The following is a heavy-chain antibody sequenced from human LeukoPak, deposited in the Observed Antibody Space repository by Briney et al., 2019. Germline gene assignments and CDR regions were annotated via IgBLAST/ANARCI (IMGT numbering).Heavy chain of an antibody. CDR2: IYYSGST. D-gene: IGHD3-16*02. J-gene: IGHJ4*02. Sequence: PSETPSLTCTVSGGSISSSSYYWGWIRQPPGKGLEWIGSIYYSGSTYYNPSLKSRVTISVDTSKNQFSLKLSSVTAADTAVYYYARPDYVWGSYRFWGQGTLVTVSS. CDR3: ARPDYVWGSYRF. CDR1: GGSISSSSYY. V-gene: IGHV4-39*07.